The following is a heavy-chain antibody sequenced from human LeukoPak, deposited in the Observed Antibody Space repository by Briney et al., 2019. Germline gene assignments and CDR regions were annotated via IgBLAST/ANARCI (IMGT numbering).Heavy chain of an antibody. J-gene: IGHJ6*02. CDR2: IIPIFGTA. D-gene: IGHD2-2*01. CDR3: ASPQNIVVVPAALPYYYYYGMDV. Sequence: GASVKVSCKASGGTFSGYAISWVRQAPGQGLEWMGGIIPIFGTANYAQKFQGRVTITADESTSTAYMELSSLRSEDTAVYYCASPQNIVVVPAALPYYYYYGMDVWGQGTTVTVSS. CDR1: GGTFSGYA. V-gene: IGHV1-69*13.